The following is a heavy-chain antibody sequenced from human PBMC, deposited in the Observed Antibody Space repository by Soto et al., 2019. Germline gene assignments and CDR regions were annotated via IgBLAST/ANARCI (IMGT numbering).Heavy chain of an antibody. V-gene: IGHV3-66*01. Sequence: EVQLVESGGGLVQPGGSLRLSCAASGFTVSSNYMSWVRQAPGKGLEWVSVIYSGGSTYYADSVKGRFTISRDNSKDTLYLQMNSLRAEDTAVYYCARDRSTIYAFDIWGQGTMVTVSS. CDR1: GFTVSSNY. J-gene: IGHJ3*02. D-gene: IGHD3-3*01. CDR3: ARDRSTIYAFDI. CDR2: IYSGGST.